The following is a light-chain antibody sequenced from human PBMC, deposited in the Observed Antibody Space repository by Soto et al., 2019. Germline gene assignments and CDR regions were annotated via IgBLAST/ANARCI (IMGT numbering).Light chain of an antibody. J-gene: IGLJ1*01. CDR3: SSYAHGSIYV. V-gene: IGLV2-14*02. CDR1: SSDVGSYNL. Sequence: QSALTQPASVSGSPGQSITISCTGTSSDVGSYNLVSWYQHHPGKAPKLMIYEDTKRPSGISNRFTGSKSGNTASLTISGLQGEDEADYYCSSYAHGSIYVFGTGTKLTVL. CDR2: EDT.